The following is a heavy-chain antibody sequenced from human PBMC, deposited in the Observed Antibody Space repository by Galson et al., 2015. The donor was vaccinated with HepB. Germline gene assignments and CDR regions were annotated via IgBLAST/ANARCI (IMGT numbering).Heavy chain of an antibody. D-gene: IGHD6-13*01. Sequence: SVKVSCKASGYTFTSYGISWVRQAPGQGLQWMGGIIPIFGSANYPQRFQGRVTITADKSTSTAYMELSSLRSEDTAVYYCARGGSSSWYWEIDYWGQGTLVTVSS. CDR1: GYTFTSYG. CDR3: ARGGSSSWYWEIDY. V-gene: IGHV1-69*06. J-gene: IGHJ4*02. CDR2: IIPIFGSA.